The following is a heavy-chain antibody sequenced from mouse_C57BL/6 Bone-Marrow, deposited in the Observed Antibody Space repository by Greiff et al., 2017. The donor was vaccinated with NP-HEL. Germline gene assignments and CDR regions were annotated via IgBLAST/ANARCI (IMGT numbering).Heavy chain of an antibody. CDR1: GYTFTDYY. D-gene: IGHD2-4*01. CDR3: AYDYDRAMDY. J-gene: IGHJ4*01. Sequence: VQLQQSGPELVKPGASVKISCKASGYTFTDYYMNWVKQSHGKSLEWIGDINPNNGGTSYNQKFKGKATLTVDKSSSTAYMELRSLTSEDSAVYYCAYDYDRAMDYWGQGTSVTVSS. CDR2: INPNNGGT. V-gene: IGHV1-26*01.